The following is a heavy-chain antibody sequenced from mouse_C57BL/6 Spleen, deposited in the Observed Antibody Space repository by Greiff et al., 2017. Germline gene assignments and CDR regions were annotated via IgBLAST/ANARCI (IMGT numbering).Heavy chain of an antibody. V-gene: IGHV10-1*01. CDR1: GFSFNTYA. CDR3: GGRVDGYYFSYAMDY. CDR2: IRSKSNNYAT. J-gene: IGHJ4*01. D-gene: IGHD2-3*01. Sequence: EVQRVESGGGLVQPKGSLKLSCAASGFSFNTYAMNWVRQAPGKGLEWVARIRSKSNNYATSYADSVKDRFTISRDDSESMLYLQMNNLKTEDTAMYYCGGRVDGYYFSYAMDYWGQGTSVTVSS.